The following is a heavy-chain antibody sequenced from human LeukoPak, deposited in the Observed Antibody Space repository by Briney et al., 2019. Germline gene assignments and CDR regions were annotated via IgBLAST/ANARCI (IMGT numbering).Heavy chain of an antibody. J-gene: IGHJ3*02. CDR1: GYTLTELS. D-gene: IGHD3-10*01. V-gene: IGHV1-24*01. CDR2: FDPEDGET. CDR3: ATVGYYGSGSYVTNAFDI. Sequence: ASVKVSCKVSGYTLTELSMHWVRQAPGKGLEWMRGFDPEDGETIYAQKFQGRVTMTEDTSTDTAYMELSSLRSEDTAVYYCATVGYYGSGSYVTNAFDIWGQGTMVTVSS.